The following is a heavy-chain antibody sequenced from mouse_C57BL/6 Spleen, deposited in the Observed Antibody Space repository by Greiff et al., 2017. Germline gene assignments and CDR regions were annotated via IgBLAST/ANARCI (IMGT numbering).Heavy chain of an antibody. V-gene: IGHV1-52*01. D-gene: IGHD1-1*01. CDR2: IDPSDSET. CDR3: ARDYYGPGFAY. Sequence: QVQLKQPGAELVRPGSSVKLSCKASGYTFTSYWMHWVKQRPIQGLEWIGNIDPSDSETHYNQKFKDKATLTVDKSSSTAYMQLSSLTSEDSAVYYCARDYYGPGFAYWGQGTLVTVSA. CDR1: GYTFTSYW. J-gene: IGHJ3*01.